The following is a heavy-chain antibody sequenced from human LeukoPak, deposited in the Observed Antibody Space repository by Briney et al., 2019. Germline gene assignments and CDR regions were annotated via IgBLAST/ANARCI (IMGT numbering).Heavy chain of an antibody. CDR1: GFTFSSYW. V-gene: IGHV3-74*01. D-gene: IGHD3-22*01. CDR3: ARVSITMIVVVNDY. J-gene: IGHJ4*02. Sequence: PGGSLRLSCAGSGFTFSSYWMHWVRQAPGKGLVWVSRINSDGSSTSYADSVKGRFTISRDNAKNTLYLQMNSLRAEDTAVYYCARVSITMIVVVNDYWGEGTLVTVSS. CDR2: INSDGSST.